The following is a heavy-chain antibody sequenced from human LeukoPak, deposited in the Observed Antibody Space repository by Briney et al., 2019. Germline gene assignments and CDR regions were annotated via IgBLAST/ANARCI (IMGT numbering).Heavy chain of an antibody. J-gene: IGHJ5*02. Sequence: PSETLSLTCAVSGYSITSGYYWGWIRQPPGKGLEWVATIKQDGSERYYVDSVKGRFTISRDNAKNSLYLQMNSLRAEDTAVFYCARGSAAGSAWGQGTLVTVSS. CDR2: IKQDGSER. V-gene: IGHV3-7*04. CDR1: GYSITSGYY. D-gene: IGHD6-19*01. CDR3: ARGSAAGSA.